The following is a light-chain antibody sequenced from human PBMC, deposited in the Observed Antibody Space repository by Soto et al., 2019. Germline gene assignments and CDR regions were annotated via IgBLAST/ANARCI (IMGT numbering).Light chain of an antibody. J-gene: IGKJ3*01. CDR2: GAS. CDR1: QSVSSTY. Sequence: IVLTQSPGTLSLFPGDRATLSCRASQSVSSTYFAWYRQKPGQPPSLLIYGASNRATGVPDRFSGSGSGPDFTLTISRLEPEDFAVYYCQQYHSSPSFTFGPGTKVDIK. CDR3: QQYHSSPSFT. V-gene: IGKV3-20*01.